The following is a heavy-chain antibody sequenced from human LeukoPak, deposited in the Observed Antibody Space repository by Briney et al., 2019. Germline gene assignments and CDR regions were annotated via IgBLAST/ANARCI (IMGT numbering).Heavy chain of an antibody. Sequence: GGSLRLSCAASGFTFDDYAMHWVRQAPGKGLEWVSGISWNSGSIGYADSVKGRFTISRDNAKNSLYLQMDSLRDEDTAVYYCARGSEYSSGWLSDYWGQGTLVTVSS. D-gene: IGHD6-19*01. J-gene: IGHJ4*02. CDR2: ISWNSGSI. CDR1: GFTFDDYA. CDR3: ARGSEYSSGWLSDY. V-gene: IGHV3-9*01.